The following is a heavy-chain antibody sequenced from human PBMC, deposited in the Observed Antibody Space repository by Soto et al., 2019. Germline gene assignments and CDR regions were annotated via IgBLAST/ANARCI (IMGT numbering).Heavy chain of an antibody. V-gene: IGHV3-7*05. CDR1: GFTFSSYW. CDR3: ARDDYYYGSGSYYTLGIDY. CDR2: IKQDGSEK. Sequence: GGSLRLSCAASGFTFSSYWMSWVRQAPGKGLEWVANIKQDGSEKYYVDSVKGRFTISRDNAKSSLYLQMNSLRAEDTAVYYCARDDYYYGSGSYYTLGIDYWGQGTLVTVSS. J-gene: IGHJ4*02. D-gene: IGHD3-10*01.